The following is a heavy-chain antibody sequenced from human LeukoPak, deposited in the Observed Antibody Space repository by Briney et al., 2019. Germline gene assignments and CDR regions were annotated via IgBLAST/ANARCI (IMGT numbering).Heavy chain of an antibody. V-gene: IGHV3-23*01. CDR3: ARDPNGDYIGTFDM. J-gene: IGHJ3*02. CDR1: GFTFSRYA. Sequence: PGGSLRLSCAASGFTFSRYAMNWVRQAPGKGLEWVSAISGSSGSTYYIDSVQGRFAISRDNSKNVLYLQMNSLRAEDTAVYFCARDPNGDYIGTFDMWGRGTMVSVSS. D-gene: IGHD4-17*01. CDR2: ISGSSGST.